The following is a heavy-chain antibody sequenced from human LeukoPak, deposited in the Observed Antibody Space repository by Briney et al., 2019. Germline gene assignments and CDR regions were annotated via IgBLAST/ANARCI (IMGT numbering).Heavy chain of an antibody. CDR2: ISAYNGNT. V-gene: IGHV1-18*01. J-gene: IGHJ6*03. Sequence: ASVKVSCKASGYTFTSYGISWVRQAPGQGLEWMGWISAYNGNTNYAQKLQGRVTMTTDTSTSTAYMELRSLRSDDTAVHYCARDVEDIVVAPGDYYYYMDVWGKGTTVTVSS. CDR3: ARDVEDIVVAPGDYYYYMDV. D-gene: IGHD2-2*01. CDR1: GYTFTSYG.